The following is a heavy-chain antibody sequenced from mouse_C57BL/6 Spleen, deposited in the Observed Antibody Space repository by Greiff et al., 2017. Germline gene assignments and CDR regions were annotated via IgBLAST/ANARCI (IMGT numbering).Heavy chain of an antibody. J-gene: IGHJ2*01. CDR2: IDPSDSYT. CDR3: ARSGDGYRYYFDY. V-gene: IGHV1-59*01. CDR1: GYTFTSYW. D-gene: IGHD2-3*01. Sequence: VQLQQPGAELVRPGTSVKLSCKASGYTFTSYWMHWVKQRPGQGLEWIGVIDPSDSYTNYNQKFKGKATLTVDTSSSTAYMQLSSLTSEDSAVYYCARSGDGYRYYFDYWGQGTTLTVSS.